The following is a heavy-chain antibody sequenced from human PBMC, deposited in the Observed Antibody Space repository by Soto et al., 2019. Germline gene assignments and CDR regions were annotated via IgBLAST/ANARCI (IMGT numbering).Heavy chain of an antibody. CDR2: IYSGGTT. CDR3: ARAGISQAAAGSLDCCPIDS. D-gene: IGHD6-13*01. CDR1: GFTVSSNY. V-gene: IGHV3-66*01. J-gene: IGHJ4*02. Sequence: EVPLVESGGGLVQPGGSLRLSCAASGFTVSSNYMSWVRQAPGKGLERVSIIYSGGTTNYADSVKGRFTISRDNSKNTLYLQMNSLRAEDTAVYYCARAGISQAAAGSLDCCPIDSWGQGTLVTVSS.